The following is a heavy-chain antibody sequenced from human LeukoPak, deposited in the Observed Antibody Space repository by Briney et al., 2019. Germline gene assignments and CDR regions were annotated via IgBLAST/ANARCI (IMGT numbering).Heavy chain of an antibody. D-gene: IGHD2-15*01. V-gene: IGHV1-2*02. J-gene: IGHJ4*02. CDR1: GGTFSSYA. CDR3: ARDIVVVAATMGY. CDR2: INPNSGGT. Sequence: ASVKVSCKASGGTFSSYAISWVRQAPGQGLEWMGWINPNSGGTNYAQKFQGRVTMTRDTSISTAYMELSRLRSDDTAVYYCARDIVVVAATMGYWGQGTLVTVSS.